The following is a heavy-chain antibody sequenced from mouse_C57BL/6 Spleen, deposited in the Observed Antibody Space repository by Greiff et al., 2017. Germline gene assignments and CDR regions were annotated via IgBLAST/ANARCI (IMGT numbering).Heavy chain of an antibody. CDR2: IHPNSGST. J-gene: IGHJ2*01. D-gene: IGHD4-1*01. V-gene: IGHV1-64*01. CDR3: ARGRTGTSFDY. CDR1: GYTFTSYW. Sequence: QVQLQQPGAELVKPGASVKLSCKASGYTFTSYWMHWVKQRPGQGLEWIGMIHPNSGSTNYNEKFKSKATLTVDKASSTAYMQLSSLTSEDSAVYYCARGRTGTSFDYWGQGTTLTVSS.